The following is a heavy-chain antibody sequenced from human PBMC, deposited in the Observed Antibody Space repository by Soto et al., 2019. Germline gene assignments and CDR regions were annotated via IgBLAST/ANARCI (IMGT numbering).Heavy chain of an antibody. J-gene: IGHJ4*02. CDR2: IIPIFGTA. CDR1: GGTFSSYA. Sequence: QVQLEQSGAEVQKPGSSVKVSCKASGGTFSSYAISWVRQAPGQGLEWMGGIIPIFGTANYAQKFQGRVTITADESTSTAYMELSSLRSEDTAVYYCARDPAPLHTAMVSHYFDYWGQGTLVTVSS. V-gene: IGHV1-69*01. CDR3: ARDPAPLHTAMVSHYFDY. D-gene: IGHD5-18*01.